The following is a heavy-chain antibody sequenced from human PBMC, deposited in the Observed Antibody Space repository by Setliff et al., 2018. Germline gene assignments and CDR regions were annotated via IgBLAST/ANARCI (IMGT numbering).Heavy chain of an antibody. CDR2: LYTSGDT. V-gene: IGHV4-4*07. Sequence: ETLSLTCTVSGGSISSHYWTWIRQPAGKGLEWIGRLYTSGDTNHNPSLKSRVSMSLDTSKNQFSLKLSSVTAADTAVYYCARDRVVVLAGRRGFYFDYWGQGTLVTVSS. CDR3: ARDRVVVLAGRRGFYFDY. D-gene: IGHD2-15*01. J-gene: IGHJ4*02. CDR1: GGSISSHY.